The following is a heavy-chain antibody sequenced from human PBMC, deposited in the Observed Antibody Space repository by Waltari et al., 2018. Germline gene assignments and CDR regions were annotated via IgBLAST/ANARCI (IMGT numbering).Heavy chain of an antibody. J-gene: IGHJ6*02. D-gene: IGHD2-15*01. V-gene: IGHV1-8*03. CDR2: MNPNSGNT. CDR1: GYTFTSYD. Sequence: QVQLVQSGAEVKKPGASVKVSCKASGYTFTSYDINWVRQATGQGLEWMGWMNPNSGNTGYAQKFQGRVTITRNTSISTAYMELSSLRAEDTAVYYCAREIGVVVAASYYYYGMDVWGQGTTVTVSS. CDR3: AREIGVVVAASYYYYGMDV.